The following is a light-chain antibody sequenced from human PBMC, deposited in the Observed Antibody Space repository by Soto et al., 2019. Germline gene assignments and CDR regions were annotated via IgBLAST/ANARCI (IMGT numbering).Light chain of an antibody. J-gene: IGLJ1*01. V-gene: IGLV2-14*01. Sequence: QSALTQPASVSGSPGQSITISCTGTSSGVGGYNYVSWYQQHPGKAPKLMIYEVSNRPSGVSNRFSGSKSGNTASLTISGLQAEDEADYYCSSYISSSIDYVFGTGTKLTVL. CDR1: SSGVGGYNY. CDR3: SSYISSSIDYV. CDR2: EVS.